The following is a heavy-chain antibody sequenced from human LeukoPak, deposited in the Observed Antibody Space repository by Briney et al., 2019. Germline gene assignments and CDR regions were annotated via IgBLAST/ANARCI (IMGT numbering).Heavy chain of an antibody. CDR2: INPNSGGT. CDR1: GYTFTGYY. J-gene: IGHJ4*02. V-gene: IGHV1-2*02. CDR3: ARDPLYGSGSYFFDF. D-gene: IGHD3-10*01. Sequence: ASVKVSCKASGYTFTGYYIHWVRQAPGQGLEWMGWINPNSGGTNYVQKFQGRVTMTRDTSFSTAYMELSRLRSDDTAVYYCARDPLYGSGSYFFDFWGQGTLVTVSS.